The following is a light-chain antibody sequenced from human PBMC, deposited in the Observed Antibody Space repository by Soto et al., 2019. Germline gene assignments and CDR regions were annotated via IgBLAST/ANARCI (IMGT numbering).Light chain of an antibody. CDR2: AAS. Sequence: DIQMTQSPSSLSASVGDRVTITCRASQSISSYLNWYQQKPGKAPKLLIYAASSLQSGVPSRFSDSGSGTDFTLTISSLQPEDFATYYCQQSYSTPHFTFGPGTKVDIK. CDR3: QQSYSTPHFT. CDR1: QSISSY. V-gene: IGKV1-39*01. J-gene: IGKJ3*01.